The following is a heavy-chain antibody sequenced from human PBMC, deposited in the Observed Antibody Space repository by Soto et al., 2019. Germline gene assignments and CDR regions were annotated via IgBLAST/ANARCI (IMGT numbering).Heavy chain of an antibody. J-gene: IGHJ4*02. V-gene: IGHV3-33*01. D-gene: IGHD2-15*01. CDR2: IWNDGSHA. CDR1: GFPFRSYG. CDR3: ARDQTDSGGYSDS. Sequence: HPGGSLRLSCEGSGFPFRSYGIQWVRQAPGKGLEWLGLIWNDGSHAYYADSVKGRFTISRDNSKNTVFLQVSNLRAEDTAVYFFARDQTDSGGYSDSWGQGTLVTVSS.